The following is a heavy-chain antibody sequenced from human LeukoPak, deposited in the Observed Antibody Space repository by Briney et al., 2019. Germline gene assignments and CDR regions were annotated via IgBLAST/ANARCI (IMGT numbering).Heavy chain of an antibody. D-gene: IGHD3-10*01. CDR3: AKELGTMVRGVIGDAFDI. CDR2: ISWNSGSI. CDR1: GFTFDDYA. V-gene: IGHV3-9*03. Sequence: PGGTLRLSCAASGFTFDDYAMHWVRQAPGKGLEWVSGISWNSGSIGYADSVKGRFTISRDNAKNSLYLQMNSLRAEDMALYYCAKELGTMVRGVIGDAFDIWGQGTMVTVSS. J-gene: IGHJ3*02.